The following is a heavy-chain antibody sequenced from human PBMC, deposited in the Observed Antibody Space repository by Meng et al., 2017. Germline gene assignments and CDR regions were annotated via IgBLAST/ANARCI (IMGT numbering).Heavy chain of an antibody. V-gene: IGHV3-33*01. Sequence: QVQLVEAGGGVVQPGRALGLSCAASGFTFSSYGMHWVRQAPGKGLEWVAVIWYDGSNKYYADSVKGRFTISRDNSKNTLYLQMNSLRAEDTAVYYCARDDAMTTVTTIGYWGQGTLVTVSS. CDR2: IWYDGSNK. J-gene: IGHJ4*02. CDR3: ARDDAMTTVTTIGY. CDR1: GFTFSSYG. D-gene: IGHD4-11*01.